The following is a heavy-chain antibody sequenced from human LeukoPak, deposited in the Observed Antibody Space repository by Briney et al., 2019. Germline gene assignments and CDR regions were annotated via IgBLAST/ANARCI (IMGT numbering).Heavy chain of an antibody. J-gene: IGHJ4*02. V-gene: IGHV3-48*02. CDR1: GFTFSSYS. D-gene: IGHD3-9*01. CDR2: ISSSSSTI. Sequence: PGGSLRLSCAASGFTFSSYSMNWVRQAPGKGLEWVSYISSSSSTIYYADSVKGRFTISRDNAKNSLYLQMNSLRDEDTAVYYCARDVRREAKYYDILTGYFLDYWGQGTLVTVSS. CDR3: ARDVRREAKYYDILTGYFLDY.